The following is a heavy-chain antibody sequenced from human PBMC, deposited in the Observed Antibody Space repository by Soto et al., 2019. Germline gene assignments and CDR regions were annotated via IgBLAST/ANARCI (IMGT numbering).Heavy chain of an antibody. J-gene: IGHJ3*02. CDR3: ARDAPYLLDAFEM. V-gene: IGHV4-59*01. CDR2: VYRSGST. Sequence: PSETLSLTCTVSGGSISRYYWSWIRQPPGKGLEWIGYVYRSGSTNYNPSLQSRVTISVDTSKNQISLKLSSVTAADTAVYYCARDAPYLLDAFEMWGQGTVVTVSS. CDR1: GGSISRYY. D-gene: IGHD1-26*01.